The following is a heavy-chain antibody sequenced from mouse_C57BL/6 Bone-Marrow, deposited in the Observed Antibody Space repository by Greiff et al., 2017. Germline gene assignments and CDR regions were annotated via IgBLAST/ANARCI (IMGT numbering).Heavy chain of an antibody. D-gene: IGHD1-1*01. CDR3: ARQDRYDYGSRGGDWYFDV. V-gene: IGHV1-64*01. Sequence: QVQLQQPGAELVKPGASVQLSCKASGYTFTSYWMHWVKQRPGQGLEWIGMIHPNSGSTNYNEKFKSKATLTVDKSSSTAYMQLSSLTSEDSAVYYCARQDRYDYGSRGGDWYFDVWGTGTTVTVSS. J-gene: IGHJ1*03. CDR2: IHPNSGST. CDR1: GYTFTSYW.